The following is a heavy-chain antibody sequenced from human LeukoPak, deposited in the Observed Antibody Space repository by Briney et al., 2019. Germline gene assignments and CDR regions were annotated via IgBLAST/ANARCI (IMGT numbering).Heavy chain of an antibody. D-gene: IGHD2-21*01. CDR2: INPSGGST. V-gene: IGHV1-46*01. Sequence: GASVKVSCRASGYTFTSYYMHWVRQAPGQGLEWMGIINPSGGSTSYAQKFQGRVTMTRDTSTSTVYMELSSLRSEDTAVYYCARRLAVGDFDYWGQGTLVTVSS. CDR3: ARRLAVGDFDY. J-gene: IGHJ4*02. CDR1: GYTFTSYY.